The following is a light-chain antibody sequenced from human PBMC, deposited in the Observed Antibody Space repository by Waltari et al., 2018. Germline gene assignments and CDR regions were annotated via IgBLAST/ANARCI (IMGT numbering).Light chain of an antibody. CDR2: DVS. J-gene: IGLJ2*01. V-gene: IGLV2-11*01. CDR3: CSYAGSYTEV. CDR1: SSDVCGYNY. Sequence: QSALTQPRSVSGSPGQSVTITCTGTSSDVCGYNYVSWYQQHPGKAPKLMSYDVSKRPSGVPDRFSGSKSGNTASLTISGLQAENEADYYCCSYAGSYTEVFGGGTKLTVL.